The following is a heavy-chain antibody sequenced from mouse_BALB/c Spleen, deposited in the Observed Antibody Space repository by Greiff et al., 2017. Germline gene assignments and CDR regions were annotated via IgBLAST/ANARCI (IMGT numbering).Heavy chain of an antibody. D-gene: IGHD2-4*01. CDR2: ISSGGST. CDR1: GFTFSSYA. J-gene: IGHJ3*01. V-gene: IGHV5-6-5*01. Sequence: EVQVVESGGGLVKPGGSLKLSCAASGFTFSSYAMSWVRQTPEKRLEWVASISSGGSTYYPDSVKGRFTISRDNARNILYLQMSSLRSEDTAMYYCARDEVYDYAWFAYRGQGTLVTVSA. CDR3: ARDEVYDYAWFAY.